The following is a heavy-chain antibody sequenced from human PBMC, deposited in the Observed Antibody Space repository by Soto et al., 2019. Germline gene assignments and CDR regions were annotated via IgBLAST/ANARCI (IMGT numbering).Heavy chain of an antibody. Sequence: VQLQESGPGLAKPSETLSLTCTVSGGSMSSFYWSWIRQPPGKGLEWIGNVFYSGSTIYNPSLTRRSTISLDTSKSQFSLKLSSVTAADTAVYYCAKEICDPNGCYGRWLDPWGQGTLVTVSS. CDR2: VFYSGST. CDR3: AKEICDPNGCYGRWLDP. D-gene: IGHD2-15*01. J-gene: IGHJ5*02. CDR1: GGSMSSFY. V-gene: IGHV4-59*01.